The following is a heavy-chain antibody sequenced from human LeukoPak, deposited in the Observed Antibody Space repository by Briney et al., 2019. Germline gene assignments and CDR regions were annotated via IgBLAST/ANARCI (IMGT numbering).Heavy chain of an antibody. D-gene: IGHD2-8*01. V-gene: IGHV3-9*01. J-gene: IGHJ4*02. Sequence: GGSLRLSCAASGFTFDGCAMHWVRQAPGKGLEWVSSISWNSGNIDYADSVRGRFTISRDNAKNSLYLQMNSLEAGDTALYYCAKEGSVCTNGICRYFDSWGQGTLVTVSS. CDR1: GFTFDGCA. CDR3: AKEGSVCTNGICRYFDS. CDR2: ISWNSGNI.